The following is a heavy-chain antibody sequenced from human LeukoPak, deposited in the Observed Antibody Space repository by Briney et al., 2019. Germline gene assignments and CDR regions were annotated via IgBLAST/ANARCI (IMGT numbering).Heavy chain of an antibody. CDR2: TSHDGNKK. CDR1: GFTFSSYG. V-gene: IGHV3-30*03. Sequence: GGSLRLSCAASGFTFSSYGIHWVRQAPGMGLEWVAVTSHDGNKKYYADSVKGRFTISRDNAKNSLYLQMNSLRAEDTAVYYCARALFDSSGYPSPILDYWGQGTLVTVSS. D-gene: IGHD3-22*01. J-gene: IGHJ4*02. CDR3: ARALFDSSGYPSPILDY.